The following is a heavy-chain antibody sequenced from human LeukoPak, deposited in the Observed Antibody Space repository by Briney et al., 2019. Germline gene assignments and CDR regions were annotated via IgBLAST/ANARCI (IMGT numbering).Heavy chain of an antibody. CDR3: ARDHYDSSGYYYAGDY. CDR1: GYTFTGYY. J-gene: IGHJ4*02. Sequence: ASVKVSCKASGYTFTGYYMHWVRQAPGQGLEWMGWINPNSGGTNYAQKFQGRVTMTRDTSISTAYMELSRLRSDDTAVYYCARDHYDSSGYYYAGDYWGQGTLVTVSS. V-gene: IGHV1-2*02. D-gene: IGHD3-22*01. CDR2: INPNSGGT.